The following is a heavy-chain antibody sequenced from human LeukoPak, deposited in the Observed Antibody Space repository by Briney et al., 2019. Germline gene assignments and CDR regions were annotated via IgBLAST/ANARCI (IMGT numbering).Heavy chain of an antibody. Sequence: GASVKVSCKASGYTFTSYDINWVRQATGQGLEWMGWMNPNSGNTGYAQKFQGRVTMTRNTSISTAYMELSSLRSEDTAVYYCARGSSYYDILTGYSYYYYMDVWGKGTTVTISS. D-gene: IGHD3-9*01. CDR3: ARGSSYYDILTGYSYYYYMDV. CDR1: GYTFTSYD. V-gene: IGHV1-8*01. CDR2: MNPNSGNT. J-gene: IGHJ6*03.